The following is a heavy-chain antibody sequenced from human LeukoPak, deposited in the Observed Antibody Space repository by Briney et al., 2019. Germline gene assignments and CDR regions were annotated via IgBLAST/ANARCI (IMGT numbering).Heavy chain of an antibody. CDR1: GGSISSYY. CDR3: ARVTQVAYWNFDL. V-gene: IGHV4-59*01. Sequence: SETLSLTCTVSGGSISSYYWSWIRQPPGKGLEWIGYIYYSGSTNYNPSLKSRVTISVDTSKNQFSLKLSSVTAADAAVYYCARVTQVAYWNFDLWGRGTLVTVSS. CDR2: IYYSGST. J-gene: IGHJ2*01.